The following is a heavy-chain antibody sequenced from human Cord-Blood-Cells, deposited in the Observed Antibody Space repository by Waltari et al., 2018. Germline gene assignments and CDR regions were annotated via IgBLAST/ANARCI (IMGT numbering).Heavy chain of an antibody. Sequence: QVQLVESGGGVVQPGRSLRLSCAASGFTFSSYGLHWIRQAPGQGLEWVAVISYDGSNKYYADSVKGRFTISRDNSKNTLYLQMNSLRAEDTAVYYCAKTRTTSLFFDYWGQGTLVTVSS. CDR2: ISYDGSNK. CDR1: GFTFSSYG. J-gene: IGHJ4*02. CDR3: AKTRTTSLFFDY. V-gene: IGHV3-30*18.